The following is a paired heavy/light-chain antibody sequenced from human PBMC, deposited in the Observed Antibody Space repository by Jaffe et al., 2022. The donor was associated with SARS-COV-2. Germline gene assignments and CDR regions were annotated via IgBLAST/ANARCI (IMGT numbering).Light chain of an antibody. CDR2: KIS. V-gene: IGKV2-24*01. Sequence: DIVMTQTPLSSPVTLGQPASISCRSSQSLVHSDGNTYLSWLQQRPGLPPRLLIYKISNRFSGVPDRFSGSGAGTDFTLKISRVEAEDVGVYYCVQTTQLPKTFGQGTKLEIK. CDR1: QSLVHSDGNTY. CDR3: VQTTQLPKT. J-gene: IGKJ2*01.
Heavy chain of an antibody. CDR2: ISGSGVYI. Sequence: EVQLVESGGGLVKPGGSLRLSCEASGFIFSNYGMNWVRQAPGKGLEWVSSISGSGVYIYYADSVRGRFTISRDNAKNSLYLQMNSLRDEETAVYYCARDLSSSGSYSPHFDYWGQGTLVTVSS. CDR3: ARDLSSSGSYSPHFDY. V-gene: IGHV3-21*01. J-gene: IGHJ4*02. D-gene: IGHD3-22*01. CDR1: GFIFSNYG.